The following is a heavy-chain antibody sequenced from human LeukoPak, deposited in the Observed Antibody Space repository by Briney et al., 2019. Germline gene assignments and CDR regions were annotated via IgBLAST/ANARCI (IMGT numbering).Heavy chain of an antibody. CDR3: ARDLYYGSGSLYYYSYYMDV. CDR2: ISAYNGNT. Sequence: ASVKVSCKASGYTFTSYGISWVRQAPGQGLEWMGWISAYNGNTNYAQKLQGRVTMTTDTSTSTAYMELRSLRSEDTAVYYCARDLYYGSGSLYYYSYYMDVWGKGTTVTVSS. D-gene: IGHD3-10*01. V-gene: IGHV1-18*01. J-gene: IGHJ6*03. CDR1: GYTFTSYG.